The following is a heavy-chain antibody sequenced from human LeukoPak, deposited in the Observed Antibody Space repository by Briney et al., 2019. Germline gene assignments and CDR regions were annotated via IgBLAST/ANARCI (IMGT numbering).Heavy chain of an antibody. Sequence: SETLSLTCAVYGGSFSGYYWSWIRQPPGKGLEWIGEINHSGSTNYNPSLKSRVTISVDTSKNQFSLKLSSVTAADTAVYYCARGAGDHYDSSGKPWGQGTLVTVSS. D-gene: IGHD3-22*01. V-gene: IGHV4-34*01. CDR2: INHSGST. CDR1: GGSFSGYY. CDR3: ARGAGDHYDSSGKP. J-gene: IGHJ5*02.